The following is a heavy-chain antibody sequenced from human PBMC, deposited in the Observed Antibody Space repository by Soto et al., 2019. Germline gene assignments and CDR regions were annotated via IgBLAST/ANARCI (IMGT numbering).Heavy chain of an antibody. J-gene: IGHJ6*02. CDR3: ARPTPITIFGVVILGGMDV. CDR1: GYSFTSYW. Sequence: PGESLKISCKGSGYSFTSYWIGWVRQMPGKGLEWMGIIYPGDSDTRYSPSFQGQVTISADKSISTAYLQWSSLKASDTAMYYCARPTPITIFGVVILGGMDVWGQGTTVTVSS. V-gene: IGHV5-51*01. D-gene: IGHD3-3*01. CDR2: IYPGDSDT.